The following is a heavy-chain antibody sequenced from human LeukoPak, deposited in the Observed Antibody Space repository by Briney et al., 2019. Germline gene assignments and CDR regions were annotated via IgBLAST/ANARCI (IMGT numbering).Heavy chain of an antibody. Sequence: GGSLRLSCAASGFTFSDYYMSWIRQAPGKGVEWVSYISSSGSTIYYADSVKGRFTISRDNAKNSLYLQMNSLRAEDTAVYYCARVPIVLWFYGPADYWGQGTLVTVSS. J-gene: IGHJ4*02. CDR1: GFTFSDYY. D-gene: IGHD3-10*01. V-gene: IGHV3-11*01. CDR3: ARVPIVLWFYGPADY. CDR2: ISSSGSTI.